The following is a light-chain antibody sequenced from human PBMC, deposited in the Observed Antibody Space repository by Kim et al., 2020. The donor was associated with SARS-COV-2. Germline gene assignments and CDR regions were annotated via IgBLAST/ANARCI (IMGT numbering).Light chain of an antibody. Sequence: EIVLTQSPGTLSLSPGERVILSCRASQSVADNHLAWFQQEPGQAPRLLIYGTSSRATGIPDRFSGSGSGTDFTLTISRLEPEDSAVYYCQQYDRPPYTFGQWTKLEI. CDR1: QSVADNH. CDR3: QQYDRPPYT. V-gene: IGKV3-20*01. J-gene: IGKJ2*01. CDR2: GTS.